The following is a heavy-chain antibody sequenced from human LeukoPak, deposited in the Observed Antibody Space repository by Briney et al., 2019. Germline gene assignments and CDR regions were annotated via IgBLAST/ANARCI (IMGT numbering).Heavy chain of an antibody. D-gene: IGHD5-18*01. J-gene: IGHJ4*02. Sequence: AASVKVSCKASGYTFTGYYMHWVRQAPGQWLEWMGWINPNSGGTNYAQKFQGRVTMTRDTSISTAYMELSRLRSDDTAVYYCARGRVDTAMVKVYWGQGTLVTVSS. CDR2: INPNSGGT. CDR1: GYTFTGYY. CDR3: ARGRVDTAMVKVY. V-gene: IGHV1-2*02.